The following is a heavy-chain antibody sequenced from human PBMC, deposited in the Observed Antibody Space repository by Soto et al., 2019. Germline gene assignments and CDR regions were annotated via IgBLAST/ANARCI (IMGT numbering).Heavy chain of an antibody. Sequence: SETLSLTCSVSYGSITSGSYYWGWIRQPPGKGLEWIGNIYYSGFPYYNPSLKSRVTISVDTSKNQFSLILTSVTAADTAVYYCARLGDNWNDPWYWGQGALVTVSS. CDR1: YGSITSGSYY. CDR3: ARLGDNWNDPWY. V-gene: IGHV4-39*01. J-gene: IGHJ4*02. CDR2: IYYSGFP. D-gene: IGHD1-1*01.